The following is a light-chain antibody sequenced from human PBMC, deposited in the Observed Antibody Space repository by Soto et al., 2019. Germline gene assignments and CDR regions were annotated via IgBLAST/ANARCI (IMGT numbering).Light chain of an antibody. CDR1: QSVSNNY. Sequence: EVVLTQSPGTLSLSPRERATLSCRASQSVSNNYLAWYQHKPGQAPRLLIYGASNRAPGIPDRFSGSGSGPDCSLTISRREPEDSAVYSCQQYAASPRTFGQGTLVEVK. CDR3: QQYAASPRT. J-gene: IGKJ1*01. CDR2: GAS. V-gene: IGKV3-20*01.